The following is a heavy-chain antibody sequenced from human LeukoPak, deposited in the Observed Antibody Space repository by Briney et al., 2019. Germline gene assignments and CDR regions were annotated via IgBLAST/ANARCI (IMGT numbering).Heavy chain of an antibody. CDR2: MNPNSGNT. CDR3: ARTQWGYGDSPWFDY. V-gene: IGHV1-8*02. CDR1: GYTFTSYY. J-gene: IGHJ4*02. Sequence: ASVKVSCKASGYTFTSYYMHWVRQAPGQGLEWMGWMNPNSGNTGYAQKFQGRVTMTRNTSISTAYMELSSLRSEDTAVYYCARTQWGYGDSPWFDYWGQGTLVTVSS. D-gene: IGHD4-17*01.